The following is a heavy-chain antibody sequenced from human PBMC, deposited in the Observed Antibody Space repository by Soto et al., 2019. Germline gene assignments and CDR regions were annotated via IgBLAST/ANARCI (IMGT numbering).Heavy chain of an antibody. Sequence: SETLSLTCTVSGGSHSRGAYYWSWIRQHPGKDLEWIGYIYSSGSTYYSPSLKSRVTISVDTSRNQFSLRLSSVTAADTAVYYCAREVGYCDGSTCLSSLYFDYWCLGTLVT. CDR2: IYSSGST. CDR3: AREVGYCDGSTCLSSLYFDY. V-gene: IGHV4-31*03. J-gene: IGHJ4*02. CDR1: GGSHSRGAYY. D-gene: IGHD1-7*01.